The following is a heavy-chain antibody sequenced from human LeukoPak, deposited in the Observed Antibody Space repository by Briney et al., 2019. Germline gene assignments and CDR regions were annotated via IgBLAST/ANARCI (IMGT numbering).Heavy chain of an antibody. D-gene: IGHD3-10*01. CDR3: VKGHSSGNWFDP. V-gene: IGHV3-23*01. CDR2: ISTSGDST. Sequence: GGSLRLSCAASGFTFSSYAMSWVRQAPGKGLEWVASISTSGDSTYYAGSVKGRFTISRDNYKKTLYVQMNSLRVEDTAVYYCVKGHSSGNWFDPWGQGTRVTVSS. J-gene: IGHJ5*02. CDR1: GFTFSSYA.